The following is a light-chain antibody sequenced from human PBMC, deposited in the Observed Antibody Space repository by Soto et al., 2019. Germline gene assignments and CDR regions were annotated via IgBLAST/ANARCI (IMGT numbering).Light chain of an antibody. CDR3: SSYTSSSTRV. CDR1: SSDVGGYNY. Sequence: QSLLPQPASVSGSPGQSIAISCTGTSSDVGGYNYVSWYQHHPGEAPKLMIYDVTNRPSGVSNRFSGSKSGNTASLTISGLQTEDEADYYCSSYTSSSTRVFGTGTKVTVL. CDR2: DVT. V-gene: IGLV2-14*03. J-gene: IGLJ1*01.